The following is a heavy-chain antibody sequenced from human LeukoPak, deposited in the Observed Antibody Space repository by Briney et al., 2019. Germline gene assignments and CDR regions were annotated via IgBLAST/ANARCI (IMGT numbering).Heavy chain of an antibody. V-gene: IGHV3-74*01. CDR2: ISTDGSFT. CDR3: ARGSSARFIGPEY. J-gene: IGHJ4*01. D-gene: IGHD1-26*01. Sequence: GGAPRLSCAASGFTCSSYLMRWVRQTPGKGLVRISRISTDGSFTNYADSVKGRFSISRDNAKNTLYLQMNSLRVEDTAVYFCARGSSARFIGPEYWGHGTLVTVSS. CDR1: GFTCSSYL.